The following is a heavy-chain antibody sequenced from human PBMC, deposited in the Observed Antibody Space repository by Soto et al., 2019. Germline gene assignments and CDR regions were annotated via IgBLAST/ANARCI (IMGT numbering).Heavy chain of an antibody. CDR2: IYHSGST. V-gene: IGHV4-30-2*01. J-gene: IGHJ5*02. Sequence: SETLSLTCAVSGGSISSGGYSWSWIRQPPGKGLEWIGYIYHSGSTYYNPSLKSRVTISVDRSKNQFSLKLSSVTAADTAVYYCARQYYYDSSGYYYRWFDTWGQGTLVNVSS. D-gene: IGHD3-22*01. CDR1: GGSISSGGYS. CDR3: ARQYYYDSSGYYYRWFDT.